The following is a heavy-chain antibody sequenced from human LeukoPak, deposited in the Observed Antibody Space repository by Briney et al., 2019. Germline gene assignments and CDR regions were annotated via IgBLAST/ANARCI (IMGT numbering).Heavy chain of an antibody. J-gene: IGHJ4*02. D-gene: IGHD5-18*01. Sequence: GGSLRLYCAVSGLTFSSSWMDWVRQAPGKGLEWVASINPDGNKKYSADSVKGRFTISRDNAENSLYLQMNSLRVEDTAFYYCARDLAYSRLDYWGQGMLVTVSS. V-gene: IGHV3-7*01. CDR3: ARDLAYSRLDY. CDR2: INPDGNKK. CDR1: GLTFSSSW.